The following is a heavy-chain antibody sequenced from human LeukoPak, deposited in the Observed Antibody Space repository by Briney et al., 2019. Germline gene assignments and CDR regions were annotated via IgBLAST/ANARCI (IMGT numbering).Heavy chain of an antibody. CDR1: KFTFSNYA. CDR2: ISYDGSSK. D-gene: IGHD3-10*01. J-gene: IGHJ5*02. V-gene: IGHV3-30*04. CDR3: ARPLMYYYGSETYFWFDP. Sequence: GRSLRLSCAASKFTFSNYALHWVRQAPGKGLEWVAVISYDGSSKYYADSVKGRFTISRDNSKNSLSLQMNSLRAEDTAVYYCARPLMYYYGSETYFWFDPWGQGTLVTVSS.